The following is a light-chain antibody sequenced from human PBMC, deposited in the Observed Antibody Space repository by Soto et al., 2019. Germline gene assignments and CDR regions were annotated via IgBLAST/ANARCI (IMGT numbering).Light chain of an antibody. CDR2: EVS. Sequence: QSALTQPASVSVSPGQSITISCTGTSSDIGVYNYVSWYQQHPGKAPKLMISEVSRRPSGVSNRFSGSKSGNTASLTISGLQAEDEADYYCSSYTTTSTYVFGPGTKLTVL. CDR1: SSDIGVYNY. CDR3: SSYTTTSTYV. V-gene: IGLV2-14*01. J-gene: IGLJ1*01.